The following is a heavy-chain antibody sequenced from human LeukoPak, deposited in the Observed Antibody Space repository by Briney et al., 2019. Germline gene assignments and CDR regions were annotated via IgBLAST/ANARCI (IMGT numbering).Heavy chain of an antibody. V-gene: IGHV3-23*01. D-gene: IGHD3-10*01. CDR3: AKGQGVFPFAEYFQH. Sequence: GGSLRLSCAASGFTFSSYAMNWVRQAPGKGLEWVSVISGSGGSTYYADSVKGRFTISRDNSKNTLYLQMNSLRAEDTAVYYCAKGQGVFPFAEYFQHWGQGTLVTVSS. J-gene: IGHJ1*01. CDR2: ISGSGGST. CDR1: GFTFSSYA.